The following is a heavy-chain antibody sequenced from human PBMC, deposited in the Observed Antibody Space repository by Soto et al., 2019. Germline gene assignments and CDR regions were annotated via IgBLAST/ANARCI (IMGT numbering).Heavy chain of an antibody. J-gene: IGHJ6*02. D-gene: IGHD2-2*02. CDR1: GYSISSGYY. CDR3: ARAGYCSSTSCYRGHMDV. Sequence: LSLTCAVSGYSISSGYYWGWIRQPPGKGLEWIGSIFHSGSAYYNPSLKSRVTISLDTSKNQFSLKLSSVTAADTAVYYCARAGYCSSTSCYRGHMDVWGQGTTVTVSS. V-gene: IGHV4-38-2*01. CDR2: IFHSGSA.